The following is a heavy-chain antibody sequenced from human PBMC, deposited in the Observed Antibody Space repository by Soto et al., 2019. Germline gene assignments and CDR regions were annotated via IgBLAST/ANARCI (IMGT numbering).Heavy chain of an antibody. V-gene: IGHV1-18*01. CDR1: GYTFTSYG. J-gene: IGHJ6*03. Sequence: RASVKVSCKASGYTFTSYGISWVRQAPGQGLEWMGWISAYNGNTNYAQKLQGRVTMTTDTSTSTAYMELRSLRSDDTAVYYCASSAAAGTGYYYYYYMDVWGKGTTVTVSS. D-gene: IGHD6-13*01. CDR2: ISAYNGNT. CDR3: ASSAAAGTGYYYYYYMDV.